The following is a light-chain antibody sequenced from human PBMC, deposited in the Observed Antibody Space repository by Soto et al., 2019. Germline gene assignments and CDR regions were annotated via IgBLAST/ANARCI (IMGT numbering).Light chain of an antibody. CDR1: QTINTW. CDR2: KAS. CDR3: QQYNSYSRS. V-gene: IGKV1-5*03. J-gene: IGKJ1*01. Sequence: DIQMTQSPSTLSASVGDRVIITCRASQTINTWLAWYQQKPGKAPKLLIYKASILESGVTSRFSGNGSGTEFTLTISSLQPDDYATYYCQQYNSYSRSFGQGTKVEIK.